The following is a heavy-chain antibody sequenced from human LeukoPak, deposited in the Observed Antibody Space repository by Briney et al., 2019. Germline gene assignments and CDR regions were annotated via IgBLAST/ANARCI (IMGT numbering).Heavy chain of an antibody. D-gene: IGHD1-1*01. Sequence: SETLSLTCTVSGGPISSYYWSWIRQPPGKGLEWIGYIYDSGSTNYNPSLKSRVTISVDTSKNQFSLKLSSVTAADTAVYYCARVGGTNYYYYGMDVWGQGTTVTVSS. CDR1: GGPISSYY. CDR3: ARVGGTNYYYYGMDV. CDR2: IYDSGST. J-gene: IGHJ6*02. V-gene: IGHV4-59*01.